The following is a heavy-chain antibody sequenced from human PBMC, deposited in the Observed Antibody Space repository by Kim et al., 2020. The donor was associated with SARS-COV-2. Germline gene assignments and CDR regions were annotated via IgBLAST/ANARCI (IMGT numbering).Heavy chain of an antibody. Sequence: SETLSLTCTVSGGSISSSSYYWGWIRQPPGKGLEWIGSTFFIGSTYSNPSLKSRVTLSVHTSKNRFSLKLSSVTAEDTAVYYCARLGLEMATRGGAFDIWGQGTMVTVSS. V-gene: IGHV4-39*01. CDR3: ARLGLEMATRGGAFDI. J-gene: IGHJ3*02. D-gene: IGHD2-15*01. CDR2: TFFIGST. CDR1: GGSISSSSYY.